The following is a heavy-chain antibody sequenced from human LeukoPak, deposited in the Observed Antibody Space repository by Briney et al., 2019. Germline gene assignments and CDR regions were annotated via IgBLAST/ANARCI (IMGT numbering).Heavy chain of an antibody. CDR2: IYYSGST. V-gene: IGHV4-59*01. CDR3: ARAERLIFDY. Sequence: SETLSLTCTVSGGSISSYYWSWIRQPPGKGLEWIGYIYYSGSTNYNPSLKSRVTISVDTSKNQFSLKLSSVTAADTAVYYCARAERLIFDYWGQGTLVTVSS. CDR1: GGSISSYY. D-gene: IGHD6-25*01. J-gene: IGHJ4*02.